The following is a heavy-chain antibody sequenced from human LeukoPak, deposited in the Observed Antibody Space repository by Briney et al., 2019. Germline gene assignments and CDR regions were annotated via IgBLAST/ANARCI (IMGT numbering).Heavy chain of an antibody. J-gene: IGHJ4*02. CDR3: MSKDSGGWYGNFDN. Sequence: GSSVKVSCKASGGTFSSYAISRVRQAPGQGLEWMGRINPNSGGTNYAQKFQGRVTMTRDTSISTAYMELSRLRSDDTAVYYCMSKDSGGWYGNFDNWGQGTLVTVSS. CDR2: INPNSGGT. CDR1: GGTFSSYA. D-gene: IGHD6-19*01. V-gene: IGHV1-2*06.